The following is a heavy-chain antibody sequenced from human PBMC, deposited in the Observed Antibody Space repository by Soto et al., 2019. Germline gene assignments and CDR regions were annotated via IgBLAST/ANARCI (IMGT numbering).Heavy chain of an antibody. Sequence: QVQLQESGPGLVKPSQTLSLTCTVSGGSISSGDYYWTWIRQPPGKGLEWIGYIYYSGSTYYNPSLKSRVTMSVDTSKNQFSLKLSSVTAADTAVYYCARELSGTCSDGCAMDVWGQGTTVTVSS. CDR3: ARELSGTCSDGCAMDV. D-gene: IGHD2-15*01. CDR1: GGSISSGDYY. V-gene: IGHV4-30-4*01. J-gene: IGHJ6*02. CDR2: IYYSGST.